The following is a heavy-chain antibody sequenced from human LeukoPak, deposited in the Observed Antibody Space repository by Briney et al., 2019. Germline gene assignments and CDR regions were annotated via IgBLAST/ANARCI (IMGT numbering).Heavy chain of an antibody. CDR1: GYTFSGYY. CDR2: INFNSGDT. Sequence: GASVKVSCKASGYTFSGYYIHWVRQGPGQGLEWMGWINFNSGDTNYAQKFQGRVTVTRDTSISTTYMELSSLRADDTAIYHCVRERGATVDYWGQGTLVTVSS. CDR3: VRERGATVDY. V-gene: IGHV1-2*02. D-gene: IGHD1-26*01. J-gene: IGHJ4*02.